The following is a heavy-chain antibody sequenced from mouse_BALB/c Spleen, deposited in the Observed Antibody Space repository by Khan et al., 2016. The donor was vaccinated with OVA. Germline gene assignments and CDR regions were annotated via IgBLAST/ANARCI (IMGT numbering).Heavy chain of an antibody. CDR1: GYIFTSYW. Sequence: QVQLQQSGAELVRPGASVKLSCKTSGYIFTSYWIHWVKQRSGQGLEWIARIYPGTGSTYDNENFKGKATLTADKSSSTAYLQFSSLKSEESAVYCGARGGYDNHAMGYWGQGTSVTVSS. CDR2: IYPGTGST. V-gene: IGHV1S132*01. D-gene: IGHD2-10*02. CDR3: ARGGYDNHAMGY. J-gene: IGHJ4*01.